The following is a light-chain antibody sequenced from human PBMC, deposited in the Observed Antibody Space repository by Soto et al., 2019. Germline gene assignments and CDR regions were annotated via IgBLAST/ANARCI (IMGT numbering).Light chain of an antibody. Sequence: ETVLTQSPATLSLSPGERATLSCRASRSVGRSLAWYQQKPGQAPRLLIYDASNRATGIPARFSGSGSGTDFHLTISSLEPEDFAIYYCQQRTNWHLTFGGGTTVEIK. J-gene: IGKJ4*01. V-gene: IGKV3-11*01. CDR3: QQRTNWHLT. CDR1: RSVGRS. CDR2: DAS.